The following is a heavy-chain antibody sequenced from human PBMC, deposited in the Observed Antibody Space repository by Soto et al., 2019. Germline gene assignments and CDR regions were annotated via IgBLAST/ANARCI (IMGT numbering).Heavy chain of an antibody. J-gene: IGHJ4*02. CDR2: INPSADST. D-gene: IGHD1-26*01. CDR1: GYTFTNYF. V-gene: IGHV1-46*01. Sequence: QVQLVQSGAEVNKPGASVKVSCKTSGYTFTNYFIHWVRQAPGQGPEWMGIINPSADSTNYAQKFQGRTTVTRDTSTSTVYLELRSLRSEDTAVYYCAREYGGSRVFDYWGQGTLVTDSS. CDR3: AREYGGSRVFDY.